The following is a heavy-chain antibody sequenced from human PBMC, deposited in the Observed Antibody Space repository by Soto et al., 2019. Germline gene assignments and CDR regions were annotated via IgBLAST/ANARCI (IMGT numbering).Heavy chain of an antibody. J-gene: IGHJ4*02. CDR2: IDSDGGIT. D-gene: IGHD1-1*01. Sequence: EVHLVESGGGLVQPGGSLRLSCAASGFTFSNYWMYWVRQAPGKGLMWVSRIDSDGGITTYADSVKGRVTISRDNAKNTLYLQMNSLRAEDTAVYYCARIWNRGAVDYWGQGTLVTVSS. V-gene: IGHV3-74*01. CDR3: ARIWNRGAVDY. CDR1: GFTFSNYW.